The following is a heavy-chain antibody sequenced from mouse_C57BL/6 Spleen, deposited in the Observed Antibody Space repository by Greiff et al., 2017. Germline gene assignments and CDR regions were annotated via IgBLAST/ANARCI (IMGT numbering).Heavy chain of an antibody. CDR1: GFTFSSYA. CDR3: ARGDDGYYFDY. J-gene: IGHJ2*01. Sequence: EVQLQESGGGLVKPGGSLKLSCAASGFTFSSYAMSWVRQTPEKRLEWVATISDGGSYTYYPDNVKGRFTISRDNAKNNLYLQMSHLKSEDTAMYYCARGDDGYYFDYWGQGTTLTVSS. CDR2: ISDGGSYT. V-gene: IGHV5-4*01. D-gene: IGHD2-3*01.